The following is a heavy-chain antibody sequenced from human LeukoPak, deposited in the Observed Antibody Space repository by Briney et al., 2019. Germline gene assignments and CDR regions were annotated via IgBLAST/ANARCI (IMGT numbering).Heavy chain of an antibody. D-gene: IGHD1-26*01. V-gene: IGHV4-31*03. CDR2: IYYSGST. J-gene: IGHJ4*02. CDR3: TSMKAGWELLEYYFDY. Sequence: PSETLSLTCTVSGGSISSGGYYWSWIRQHPGKGLEWIGYIYYSGSTYYNPSLKSRVTISVDTSKNQFSLKLSSVTAADTAVYYCTSMKAGWELLEYYFDYWGQGTLVTVSS. CDR1: GGSISSGGYY.